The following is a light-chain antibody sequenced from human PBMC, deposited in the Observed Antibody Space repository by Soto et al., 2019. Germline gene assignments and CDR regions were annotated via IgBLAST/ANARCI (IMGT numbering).Light chain of an antibody. CDR2: DAS. CDR1: QDISSA. J-gene: IGKJ4*01. Sequence: IPLTQSPSSLSASVGDRVTITCRAGQDISSALAWYQQKPGKAPKLLLYDASSLDAGVPSRFSGSGSGTDFTLSITSLRPEDFATYYCQQLNDFPLTFGGGTKVQIK. CDR3: QQLNDFPLT. V-gene: IGKV1D-13*01.